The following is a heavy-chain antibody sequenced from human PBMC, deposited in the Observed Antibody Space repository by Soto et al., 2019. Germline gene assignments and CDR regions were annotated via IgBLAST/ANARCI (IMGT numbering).Heavy chain of an antibody. V-gene: IGHV4-39*01. J-gene: IGHJ5*02. CDR1: GGSISSSSYY. CDR3: ARRDKYCSSTSCYRLGWFAP. CDR2: IYYSGST. D-gene: IGHD2-2*02. Sequence: QLQLQESGPGLVKPSETLSLTCTVSGGSISSSSYYWGWIRQPPGKGLEWIGSIYYSGSTYYNPSLKSRVTISVDTSKNQFSLKLSSVTAADTAVYYCARRDKYCSSTSCYRLGWFAPWGQGTLVTVSS.